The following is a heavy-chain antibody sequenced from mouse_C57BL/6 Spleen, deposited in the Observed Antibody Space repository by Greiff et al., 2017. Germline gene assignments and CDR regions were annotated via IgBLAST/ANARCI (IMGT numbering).Heavy chain of an antibody. CDR1: GFTFSSYT. CDR2: ISGGGGNN. V-gene: IGHV5-9*01. J-gene: IGHJ1*03. CDR3: ARPNWDWYFDV. D-gene: IGHD4-1*01. Sequence: DVMLVESGGGLVKPGGSLKLSCAASGFTFSSYTMSWVRQTPEKRLEWVATISGGGGNNYYPDSVKGRVTISRDNAKNTLYLQMSSLRSEDTALYYCARPNWDWYFDVWGTGTTVTVSS.